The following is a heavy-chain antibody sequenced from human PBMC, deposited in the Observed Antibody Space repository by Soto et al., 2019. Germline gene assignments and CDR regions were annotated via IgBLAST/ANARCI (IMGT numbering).Heavy chain of an antibody. J-gene: IGHJ5*02. CDR1: GGTFSSYA. V-gene: IGHV1-69*13. D-gene: IGHD2-15*01. CDR3: ARGSYCSGGSCYSWFDP. CDR2: IIPIFGTA. Sequence: SVKVSCKASGGTFSSYAISWVRQAPGQGLEWMGGIIPIFGTANYAQKFQGRVTITADESTSTAYMELSSLRSEDTAVYYCARGSYCSGGSCYSWFDPWGQGTLVTVSS.